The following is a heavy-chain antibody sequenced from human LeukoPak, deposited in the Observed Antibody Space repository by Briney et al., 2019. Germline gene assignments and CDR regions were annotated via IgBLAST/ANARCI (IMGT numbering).Heavy chain of an antibody. V-gene: IGHV4-34*01. CDR2: INHSGST. CDR3: ARGRGYCSSTSCSPFDY. CDR1: GGSFSGYY. J-gene: IGHJ4*02. D-gene: IGHD2-2*01. Sequence: SETLSLTCAVYGGSFSGYYWSWIRQPPGKGLEWVGEINHSGSTNYNPSLKSRVTISVDTSKNQFSLTLSSVTAADTAVYYCARGRGYCSSTSCSPFDYWGQGTLVTVSS.